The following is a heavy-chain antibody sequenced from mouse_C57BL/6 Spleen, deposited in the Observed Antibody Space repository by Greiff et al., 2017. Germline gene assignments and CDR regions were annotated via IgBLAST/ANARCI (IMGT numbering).Heavy chain of an antibody. CDR2: IYPGDGDT. CDR1: GYAFSSSW. Sequence: VQLMESGPELVKPGASVKISCKASGYAFSSSWMNWVKQRPGKGLEWIGRIYPGDGDTNYNGKFKGKATLTADKSSSTAYMQLSSLTSEDSAVYFCARDWGFDYWGQGTTLTVSS. V-gene: IGHV1-82*01. D-gene: IGHD4-1*01. J-gene: IGHJ2*01. CDR3: ARDWGFDY.